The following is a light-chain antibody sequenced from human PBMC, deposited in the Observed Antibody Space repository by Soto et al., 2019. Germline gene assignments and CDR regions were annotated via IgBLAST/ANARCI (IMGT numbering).Light chain of an antibody. CDR2: DAS. V-gene: IGKV3-11*01. CDR1: QSVIIY. Sequence: LTQSPATQSLSPGERATLSCSASQSVIIYLAWYQQKPGQPPRLLIYDASNRATGIPARFSGSGSGTDFTLTISSLEPEDFAVYCCKRRGYLPNTFGDGTKVDI. CDR3: KRRGYLPNT. J-gene: IGKJ4*02.